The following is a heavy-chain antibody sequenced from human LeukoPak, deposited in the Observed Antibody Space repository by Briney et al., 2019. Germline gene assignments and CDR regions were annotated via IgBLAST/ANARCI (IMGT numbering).Heavy chain of an antibody. CDR1: GFTFSSYW. CDR3: ANGSPLQSKVTFGY. D-gene: IGHD2-21*02. CDR2: IKQDGSEK. J-gene: IGHJ4*02. Sequence: RGSLRPSCAASGFTFSSYWMSWVRQAPGKGLEWVANIKQDGSEKYYVDSVKGRFTISRDNAKNSMYLQMNSLRAEDTAVYYCANGSPLQSKVTFGYWGQVALVTFSS. V-gene: IGHV3-7*01.